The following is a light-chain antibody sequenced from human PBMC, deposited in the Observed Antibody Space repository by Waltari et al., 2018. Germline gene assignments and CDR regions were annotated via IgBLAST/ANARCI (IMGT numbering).Light chain of an antibody. CDR2: DAS. J-gene: IGKJ2*03. CDR3: QQHNNFPYS. V-gene: IGKV1-5*01. CDR1: QSISSW. Sequence: DIQMTQSPSTLSASVGDRVTITCRASQSISSWLAWYQQKPGKAPKLLIYDASSLESGVPSRFSGRGSGTEFTLTISSLQPDDFATYYCQQHNNFPYSLGQGTRLEIK.